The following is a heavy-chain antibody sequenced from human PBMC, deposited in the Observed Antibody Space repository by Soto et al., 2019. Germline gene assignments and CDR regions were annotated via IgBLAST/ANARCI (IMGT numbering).Heavy chain of an antibody. CDR1: GFTFSSYS. CDR3: ARELVGSSWYCWFDP. D-gene: IGHD6-13*01. CDR2: ISSSSSTI. V-gene: IGHV3-48*02. Sequence: EVQLVESGGGLVQPGGSLRLSCAASGFTFSSYSMNWVRQAPGKGLEWVSYISSSSSTIYYADSVKGRFTISRDNAKNSLYLQMNSLRDEDTAVYYCARELVGSSWYCWFDPWGQGTLVTVSS. J-gene: IGHJ5*02.